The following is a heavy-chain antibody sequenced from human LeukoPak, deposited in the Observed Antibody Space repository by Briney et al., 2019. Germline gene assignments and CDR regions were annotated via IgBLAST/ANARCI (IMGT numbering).Heavy chain of an antibody. J-gene: IGHJ3*02. CDR3: ARGPNNYGDYYRLGALDI. V-gene: IGHV4-34*01. CDR2: INHSGST. CDR1: GGSFSGYY. D-gene: IGHD4-17*01. Sequence: SETLSLTCAVYGGSFSGYYWSWIRQPPGKGLEWIGEINHSGSTNYNPSLKSRVTISVDTSKNQFSLKLSSVTAADTAVYYCARGPNNYGDYYRLGALDIWGQGTMVTVSS.